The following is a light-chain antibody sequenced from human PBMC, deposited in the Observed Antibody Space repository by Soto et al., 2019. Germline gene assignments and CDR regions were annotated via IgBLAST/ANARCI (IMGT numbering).Light chain of an antibody. CDR2: GAS. J-gene: IGKJ4*01. V-gene: IGKV3D-20*02. Sequence: EIVFTQSPGTLSLSPGERASLSCRASQSISSSYLAWYQQKPGQAPRLLIYGASSRATGIPARFSGSGSGTDFSLTISSLETEDFAVYYCQQRSRWPLTFGGGTKVDIK. CDR3: QQRSRWPLT. CDR1: QSISSSY.